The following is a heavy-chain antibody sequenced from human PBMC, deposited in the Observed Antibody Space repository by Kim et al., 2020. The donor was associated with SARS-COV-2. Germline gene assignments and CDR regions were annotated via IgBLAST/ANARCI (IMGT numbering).Heavy chain of an antibody. J-gene: IGHJ4*02. CDR3: ARDHVGWNYVGGYFDY. CDR1: GYTFTSYG. CDR2: ISAYNGNT. D-gene: IGHD1-7*01. V-gene: IGHV1-18*01. Sequence: ASVKVSCKASGYTFTSYGISWVRQAPGQGLEWMGWISAYNGNTNYAQKLQGRVTMTTDTSTSTAYMELRSLRSDDTAVYYCARDHVGWNYVGGYFDYWGQGTLVTVSS.